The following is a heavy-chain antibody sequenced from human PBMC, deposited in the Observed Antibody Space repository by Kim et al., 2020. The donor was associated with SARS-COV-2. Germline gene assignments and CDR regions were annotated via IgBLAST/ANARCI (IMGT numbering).Heavy chain of an antibody. Sequence: SETLSLTCTVSGYSISSGYYWGWIRQPPGKGLEWIGSIYHSGSTYYNPSLKSRVTISVDTSKNQLSLKLSSVTAADTAVYYCARDEGIVGATRDYWGQGT. CDR2: IYHSGST. V-gene: IGHV4-38-2*02. CDR1: GYSISSGYY. CDR3: ARDEGIVGATRDY. J-gene: IGHJ4*02. D-gene: IGHD1-26*01.